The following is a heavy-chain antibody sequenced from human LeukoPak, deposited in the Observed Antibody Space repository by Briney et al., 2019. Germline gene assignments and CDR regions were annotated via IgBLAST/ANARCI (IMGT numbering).Heavy chain of an antibody. D-gene: IGHD3-16*02. Sequence: SETLSLTCTVSGYSISSGYYWGWIRQPPGKGLEWTGSIYHSGSTYYNPSLKSRVTISVDTSKNQFSLKLSSVTAADTAVYYCARGPWGLRLGELSLLEDYWGQGTLVTVSS. J-gene: IGHJ4*02. V-gene: IGHV4-38-2*02. CDR3: ARGPWGLRLGELSLLEDY. CDR1: GYSISSGYY. CDR2: IYHSGST.